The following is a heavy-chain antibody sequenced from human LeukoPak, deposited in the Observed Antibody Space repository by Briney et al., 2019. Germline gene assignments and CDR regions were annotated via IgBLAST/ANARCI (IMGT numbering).Heavy chain of an antibody. CDR1: GFRFDSHA. V-gene: IGHV3-30*04. CDR2: ISYDGRIK. Sequence: GRSLRLSCAASGFRFDSHAMHWVRQAPGKGLEWVIFISYDGRIKYYADSVKGRFTISRDNSNNMVYLYMNSLRAEDTAVYYCARDRSGMDVWGQGTTVTVSS. CDR3: ARDRSGMDV. J-gene: IGHJ6*02.